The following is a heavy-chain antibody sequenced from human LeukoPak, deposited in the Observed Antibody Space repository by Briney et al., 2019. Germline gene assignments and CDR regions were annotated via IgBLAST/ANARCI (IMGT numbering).Heavy chain of an antibody. CDR2: ISGSGGST. V-gene: IGHV3-23*01. CDR1: GFTFSSYA. J-gene: IGHJ3*01. Sequence: GGPLRLSCAASGFTFSSYAMSWVRQAPGKGLEWVSAISGSGGSTYYADSVKGRFTISRDNSKNTLYLQMNSLRPEDTAVYYCARCTASCYANAFDVWGQGTLLTVSS. CDR3: ARCTASCYANAFDV. D-gene: IGHD2-2*01.